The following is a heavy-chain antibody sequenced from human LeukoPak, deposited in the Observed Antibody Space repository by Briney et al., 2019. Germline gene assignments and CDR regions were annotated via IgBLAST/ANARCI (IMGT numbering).Heavy chain of an antibody. V-gene: IGHV4-59*08. CDR2: IYYGGST. Sequence: PSETLSLTRTVSGGSISSYYRNWIRQPPGKGLEWIGYIYYGGSTNYNPSLKSRVTISVDTSKNEFSLKLNSVTAADTAVYYCARAGGYLLYFDSWGQGTLATVSS. CDR3: ARAGGYLLYFDS. J-gene: IGHJ4*02. CDR1: GGSISSYY. D-gene: IGHD3-22*01.